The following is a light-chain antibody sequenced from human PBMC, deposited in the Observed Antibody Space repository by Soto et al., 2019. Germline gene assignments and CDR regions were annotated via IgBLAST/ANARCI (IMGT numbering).Light chain of an antibody. CDR3: NSYTSSSTYV. V-gene: IGLV2-14*01. Sequence: QSVLTQPASVSGSPGQSITISCTGTTSDVGRYNYVSWYQQHPGKAPKLIIYDVSNRPSGVSNRFSGSKSGNTASLTIPGLQAEDEAYCYCNSYTSSSTYVFGTGTKVTVL. CDR2: DVS. J-gene: IGLJ1*01. CDR1: TSDVGRYNY.